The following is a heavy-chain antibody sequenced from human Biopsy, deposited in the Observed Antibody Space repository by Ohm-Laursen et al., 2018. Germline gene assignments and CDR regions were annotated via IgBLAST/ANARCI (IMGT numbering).Heavy chain of an antibody. CDR3: AKEGRNSGHVDH. CDR2: IWYDGSNK. J-gene: IGHJ4*02. Sequence: SLRLSCTASGFTFSNYGMHWVRQAPGKGLEWLAVIWYDGSNKYYGDFVQGRFTISRDNSKNTVYLQMNSLRAEDTAIYYCAKEGRNSGHVDHWGQGTLVIVSS. CDR1: GFTFSNYG. D-gene: IGHD6-19*01. V-gene: IGHV3-33*06.